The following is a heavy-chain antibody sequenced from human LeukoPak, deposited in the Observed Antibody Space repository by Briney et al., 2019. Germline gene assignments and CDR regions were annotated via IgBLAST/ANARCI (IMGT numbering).Heavy chain of an antibody. CDR2: INHSGST. D-gene: IGHD3-3*01. Sequence: SETLSLTCAVYGGSFSGYYWSWIRQPPGKGLEWIGEINHSGSTNYNPSLKSRVTISVDTSKNQFSLKLSSVTAADTAVYYCARHVSYYDFWSGYSHFDYWGQGTLVTVSS. V-gene: IGHV4-34*01. J-gene: IGHJ4*02. CDR1: GGSFSGYY. CDR3: ARHVSYYDFWSGYSHFDY.